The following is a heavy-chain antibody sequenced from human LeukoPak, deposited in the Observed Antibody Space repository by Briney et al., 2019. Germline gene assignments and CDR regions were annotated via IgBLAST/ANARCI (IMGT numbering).Heavy chain of an antibody. Sequence: SETLSLTCTVSGGPISGYYWTWIRQPPGKGLEWIGYIYYSGSTNYNPSLKSRVTMSVDTSKNQFSLKLSSVTAADTAVYYCARHDPRGKAARLGYFDYWGQGTLVTVSS. V-gene: IGHV4-59*08. CDR2: IYYSGST. CDR3: ARHDPRGKAARLGYFDY. D-gene: IGHD6-6*01. J-gene: IGHJ4*02. CDR1: GGPISGYY.